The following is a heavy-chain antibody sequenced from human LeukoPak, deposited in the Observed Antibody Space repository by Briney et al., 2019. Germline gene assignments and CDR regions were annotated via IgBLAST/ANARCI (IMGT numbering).Heavy chain of an antibody. J-gene: IGHJ4*01. D-gene: IGHD3-22*01. CDR2: IYSTGIT. V-gene: IGHV4-59*01. Sequence: SETLSLTCTVSGGSISGYYWSWIRQPPGKGLELIGYIYSTGITDYNPSLTSRVTISVDTSKNQFSLELSSVTAADTAVYYCARFIGSSGYYDYWGHGTLVTVPS. CDR1: GGSISGYY. CDR3: ARFIGSSGYYDY.